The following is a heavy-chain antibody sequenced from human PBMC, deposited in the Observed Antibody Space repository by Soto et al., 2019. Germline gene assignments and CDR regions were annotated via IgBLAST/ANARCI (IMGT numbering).Heavy chain of an antibody. CDR2: ISYDGSNK. Sequence: GGSLRLSCAASGFTFSSYGMHWVRQAPGKGLEWVAVISYDGSNKYYADSVKGRFTISRDNSKNTLYLQMNSLRAEDTAVYYCAKDMEEEYSSSSGDYWGQGTLVTVSS. CDR3: AKDMEEEYSSSSGDY. CDR1: GFTFSSYG. J-gene: IGHJ4*02. V-gene: IGHV3-30*18. D-gene: IGHD6-6*01.